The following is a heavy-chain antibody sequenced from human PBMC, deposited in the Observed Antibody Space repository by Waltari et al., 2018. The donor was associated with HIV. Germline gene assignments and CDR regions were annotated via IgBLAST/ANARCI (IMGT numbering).Heavy chain of an antibody. V-gene: IGHV3-49*04. CDR2: IRKKAYGGTT. CDR1: GFTFGDYA. Sequence: EVQLVESGGGLVQPGRSLTLSCSTSGFTFGDYAVNWVRQAPGKGLEWVGFIRKKAYGGTTDYAASVRGRIIISRDDSRNTAYLQIKTLKVDDTALYYCTRDADPGLWWGYFHDWGQGTLVTVSS. D-gene: IGHD2-21*01. J-gene: IGHJ1*01. CDR3: TRDADPGLWWGYFHD.